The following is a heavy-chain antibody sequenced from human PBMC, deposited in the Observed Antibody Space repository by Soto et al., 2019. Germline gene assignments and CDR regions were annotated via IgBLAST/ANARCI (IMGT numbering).Heavy chain of an antibody. V-gene: IGHV3-48*03. D-gene: IGHD1-1*01. Sequence: QLVESGGGSVQPGRSLRLSCAPSGFTFSSYEMNWVRQAPGKGLEWVSYISVSGTMRFYADAVKGRFTISRDNTKKILYLQMNSLRAEDTALYYCATAGLPGTVWGEGTTVTVSS. CDR3: ATAGLPGTV. J-gene: IGHJ6*02. CDR1: GFTFSSYE. CDR2: ISVSGTMR.